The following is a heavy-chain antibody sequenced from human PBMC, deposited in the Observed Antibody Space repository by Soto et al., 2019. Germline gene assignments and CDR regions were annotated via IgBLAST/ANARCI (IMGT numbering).Heavy chain of an antibody. CDR2: ISSSSSYI. V-gene: IGHV3-21*01. CDR1: GFTFSSYS. D-gene: IGHD3-16*02. Sequence: GGSLRLSCAASGFTFSSYSMNWVRQAPGKGLEWVSSISSSSSYIYYADSVKGRFTISRDNAKNSLYLQMNSLRAEDTAVYYCARGAGGMIDYVWGSYRYWFDPWGQGTLVTVSS. J-gene: IGHJ5*02. CDR3: ARGAGGMIDYVWGSYRYWFDP.